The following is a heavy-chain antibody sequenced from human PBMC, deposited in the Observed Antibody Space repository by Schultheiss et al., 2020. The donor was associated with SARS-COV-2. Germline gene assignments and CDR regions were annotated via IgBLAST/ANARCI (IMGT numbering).Heavy chain of an antibody. J-gene: IGHJ5*02. CDR2: IYYSGST. V-gene: IGHV4-4*02. Sequence: SETLSLTCTVSSGSISSSNWWSWVRQPPGKGLELIGYIYYSGSTNYNPSLKSRVTISVDTSKNQFSLKLSSVTAADTAVYYCARGTHWFDPWGQGTLVTVSS. CDR3: ARGTHWFDP. CDR1: SGSISSSNW.